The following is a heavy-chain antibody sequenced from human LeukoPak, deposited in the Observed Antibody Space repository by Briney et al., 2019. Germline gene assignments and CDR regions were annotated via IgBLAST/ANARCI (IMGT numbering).Heavy chain of an antibody. CDR3: ARAGVLDCSSTSCYKYYYYYYMDV. Sequence: SETLSLTCAVSGDSISNSNWWSWVRQPPGKGLEWIGYIFHTGSTNYNPSLKSRVTISVDTSKNQFSLKLSSVTAADTAVYYCARAGVLDCSSTSCYKYYYYYYMDVWGKGTTVTISS. CDR1: GDSISNSNW. V-gene: IGHV4-4*02. CDR2: IFHTGST. J-gene: IGHJ6*03. D-gene: IGHD2-2*02.